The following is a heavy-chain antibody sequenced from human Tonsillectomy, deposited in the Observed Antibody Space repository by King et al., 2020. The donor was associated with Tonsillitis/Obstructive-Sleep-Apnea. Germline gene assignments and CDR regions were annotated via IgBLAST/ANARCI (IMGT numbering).Heavy chain of an antibody. V-gene: IGHV3-30*04. CDR3: AGIPFYIVVMIAQGEDAFDI. D-gene: IGHD2-21*01. CDR1: GFTFSRFA. J-gene: IGHJ3*02. CDR2: ISYDGSNT. Sequence: VQLVESGGGVVQPGKSLRLSCAASGFTFSRFAMHWVRQAPGKGLEWVAVISYDGSNTYYADSVKGRFTISRDNSKNTLYLQMNSLRAEDTAVYYCAGIPFYIVVMIAQGEDAFDIWGQGTMVTVSS.